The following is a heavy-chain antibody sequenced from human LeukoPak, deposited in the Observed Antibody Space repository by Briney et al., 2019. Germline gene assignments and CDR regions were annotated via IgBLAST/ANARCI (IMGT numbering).Heavy chain of an antibody. D-gene: IGHD2-2*01. CDR3: ARGDIVVVPAALDY. CDR2: INHSGST. V-gene: IGHV4-34*01. CDR1: GGSFSGYY. Sequence: SETLSLTCAVYGGSFSGYYWGWIRQPPGKGLEWIGEINHSGSTNYNPSLKSRVTISVDTSKNQFSLKLSPVTAADTAVYYCARGDIVVVPAALDYWGQGTLVTVSS. J-gene: IGHJ4*02.